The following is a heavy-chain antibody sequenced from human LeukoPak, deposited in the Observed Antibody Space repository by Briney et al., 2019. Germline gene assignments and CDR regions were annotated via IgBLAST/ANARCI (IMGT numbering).Heavy chain of an antibody. V-gene: IGHV3-13*01. CDR1: GFTFSSYD. Sequence: GGSLRLSCAASGFTFSSYDMRWVRQGTGKGLNWVSAIGIGGGTYYAGSVKGRFTISRENAKNSLHLQMNSLGPADTAMYYCARERGSGSYGVEAFDIWGQGTMVIVSS. J-gene: IGHJ3*02. CDR3: ARERGSGSYGVEAFDI. CDR2: IGIGGGT. D-gene: IGHD1-26*01.